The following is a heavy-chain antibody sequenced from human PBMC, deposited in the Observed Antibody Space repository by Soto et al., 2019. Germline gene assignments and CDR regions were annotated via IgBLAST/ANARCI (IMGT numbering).Heavy chain of an antibody. CDR2: IVVGSGNT. J-gene: IGHJ4*01. CDR1: GFTFTSSA. D-gene: IGHD3-3*01. V-gene: IGHV1-58*01. CDR3: VADSHPVGYDFWSGYYTEGFHY. Sequence: SVKVSCKASGFTFTSSAVQWVRQARGQRLEWIGWIVVGSGNTNYAQKFQERVTITRDMSTSTAYMELSSLRSEDTAVYYCVADSHPVGYDFWSGYYTEGFHYCG.